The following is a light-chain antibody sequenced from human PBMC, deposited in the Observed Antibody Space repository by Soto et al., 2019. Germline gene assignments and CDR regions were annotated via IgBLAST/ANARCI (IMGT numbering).Light chain of an antibody. CDR3: CSYAGSYTFE. J-gene: IGLJ2*01. Sequence: QSALTQPRSVSGSPGQSVTISCTGTSSDVGGYNYVSWYQQHPGKAPKLMICDVNKRPSGVPDRFSGSKSGNTASLTISGLQAEDEADYYCCSYAGSYTFEFGGGTKAHRP. CDR1: SSDVGGYNY. CDR2: DVN. V-gene: IGLV2-11*01.